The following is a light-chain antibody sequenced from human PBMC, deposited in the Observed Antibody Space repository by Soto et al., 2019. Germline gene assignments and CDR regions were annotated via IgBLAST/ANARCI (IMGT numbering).Light chain of an antibody. CDR2: EGS. CDR1: SSNIGAGYD. V-gene: IGLV1-40*01. Sequence: QAVVTQPPSVSGAPGQRVTISCTGSSSNIGAGYDVHWYQQLPGKAPKLMIYEGSKRPSGVSNRFSGSKSGNTASLTISGLQAEDEADYYCCSYAGSSTWVFGTGTKLTVL. CDR3: CSYAGSSTWV. J-gene: IGLJ1*01.